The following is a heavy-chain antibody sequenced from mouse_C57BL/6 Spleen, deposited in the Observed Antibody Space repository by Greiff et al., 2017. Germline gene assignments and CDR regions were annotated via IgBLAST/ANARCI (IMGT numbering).Heavy chain of an antibody. D-gene: IGHD2-12*01. Sequence: VQLQQSGAELVRPGASVKLSCTASGFNIKDDYMHWVKQRPEQGLEWIGWIDPENGDTEYASKFQGKATITADTSSNTAYLQLSSLTSEDTAVYYCTTRYSGYFDVWGTGTTVTVSS. V-gene: IGHV14-4*01. CDR1: GFNIKDDY. J-gene: IGHJ1*03. CDR3: TTRYSGYFDV. CDR2: IDPENGDT.